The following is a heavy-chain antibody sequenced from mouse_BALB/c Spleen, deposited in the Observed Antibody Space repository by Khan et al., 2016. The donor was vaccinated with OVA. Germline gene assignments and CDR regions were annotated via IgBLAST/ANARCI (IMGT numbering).Heavy chain of an antibody. J-gene: IGHJ2*01. CDR1: GYTFTTYW. D-gene: IGHD2-14*01. CDR3: ASYRYDYFDY. Sequence: QVQLKESGAELARPGASVKLSCKASGYTFTTYWMQWVKQRPGQGLEWIGTIYPGDGETRYTQNFKDKATLTADKSSSTAYMQVSSLASEDSAVYYCASYRYDYFDYWGQGTTLTVSS. CDR2: IYPGDGET. V-gene: IGHV1-87*01.